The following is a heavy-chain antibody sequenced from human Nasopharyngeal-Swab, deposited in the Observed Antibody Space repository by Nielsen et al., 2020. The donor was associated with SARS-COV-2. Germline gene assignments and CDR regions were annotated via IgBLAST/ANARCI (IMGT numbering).Heavy chain of an antibody. V-gene: IGHV3-11*04. CDR2: ISSSGSTI. D-gene: IGHD3-3*01. CDR3: AREGRFLDYYYYYGMDV. Sequence: RQAPGKGLEWVSYISSSGSTIYYADSVKGRFTISRDNAKNSLYLQMNSLRAEDTAGYYCAREGRFLDYYYYYGMDVWGQGTTVTVSS. J-gene: IGHJ6*02.